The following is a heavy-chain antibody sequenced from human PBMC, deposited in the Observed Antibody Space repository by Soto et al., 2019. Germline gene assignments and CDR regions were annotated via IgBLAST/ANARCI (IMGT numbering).Heavy chain of an antibody. CDR3: AREFRPYSSAYFDY. CDR1: GYTFTGYY. CDR2: INPNSGGT. Sequence: GASVKVSCKASGYTFTGYYMHWVRQAPGQGFEWMGWINPNSGGTNYAQKFQGWVTMTRDTSISTAYMELSRLRSDDTAVYYCAREFRPYSSAYFDYWGQGTLVTVSS. D-gene: IGHD6-25*01. J-gene: IGHJ4*02. V-gene: IGHV1-2*04.